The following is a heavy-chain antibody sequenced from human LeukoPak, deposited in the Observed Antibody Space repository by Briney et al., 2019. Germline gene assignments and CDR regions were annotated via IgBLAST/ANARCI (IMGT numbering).Heavy chain of an antibody. CDR1: GITFSTYW. CDR2: IKRDGSEK. J-gene: IGHJ4*02. Sequence: GGSLRLSCAASGITFSTYWVSWVRQAPGKGLECVANIKRDGSEKYYVDSVKGRFTIFRDDAKSSLYLQMNSLRAEDTAVYFCARVYTGNRWHFDYWGQGTLVTVSS. V-gene: IGHV3-7*03. D-gene: IGHD2-2*02. CDR3: ARVYTGNRWHFDY.